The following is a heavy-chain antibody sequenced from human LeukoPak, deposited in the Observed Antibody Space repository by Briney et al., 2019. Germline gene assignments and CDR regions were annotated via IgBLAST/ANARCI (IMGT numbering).Heavy chain of an antibody. D-gene: IGHD4/OR15-4a*01. CDR3: ARVQVLGTYDWFDP. Sequence: GGSLRLSCAASEFIFSNYWMHWVRQAPGKGLVWVSRINSDGSFTSYADSVKGRFTISRDNAKNTLYLQVNSLRAEDTAIYYCARVQVLGTYDWFDPWGQGTLVTVSS. CDR1: EFIFSNYW. V-gene: IGHV3-74*01. CDR2: INSDGSFT. J-gene: IGHJ5*02.